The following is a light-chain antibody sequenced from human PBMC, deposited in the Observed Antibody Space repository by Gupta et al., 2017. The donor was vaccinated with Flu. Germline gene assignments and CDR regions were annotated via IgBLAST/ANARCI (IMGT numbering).Light chain of an antibody. V-gene: IGLV2-14*01. CDR1: SSDIGGYND. CDR2: DVS. CDR3: SSYTSSITVV. Sequence: SITSSCTGTSSDIGGYNDVSWYQQHPGKAPKLMIYDVSNRPSGVSNRFSGSKSGNTASLTISGLQAEDEADYYCSSYTSSITVVLGGGTKLTVL. J-gene: IGLJ2*01.